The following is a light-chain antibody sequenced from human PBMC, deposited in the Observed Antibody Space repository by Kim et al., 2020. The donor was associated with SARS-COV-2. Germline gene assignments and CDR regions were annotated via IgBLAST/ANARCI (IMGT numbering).Light chain of an antibody. CDR1: GSNIGAGYD. V-gene: IGLV1-40*01. CDR2: GNS. J-gene: IGLJ1*01. Sequence: PGQRVTVSCTGSGSNIGAGYDVHWYQQLPGTAPKLLIYGNSTRPSGVPERFSGSKSGTSASLAITGLQAEDEADYYCQSYDSSLYVFGTGTKVTVL. CDR3: QSYDSSLYV.